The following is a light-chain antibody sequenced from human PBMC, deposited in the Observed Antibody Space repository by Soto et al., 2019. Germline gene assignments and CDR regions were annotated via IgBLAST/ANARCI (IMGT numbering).Light chain of an antibody. J-gene: IGKJ4*01. CDR3: QQLNSYPLT. V-gene: IGKV1-9*01. CDR1: QGISSS. CDR2: AAS. Sequence: DIQLTQSPSFLSASVGDRVTITCRASQGISSSLAWYQQKPGQAPKLLIYAASTLQSGVPSRFSGSGSGTEFTLTISSLQPEDFATYYCQQLNSYPLTFGGGTKVDIK.